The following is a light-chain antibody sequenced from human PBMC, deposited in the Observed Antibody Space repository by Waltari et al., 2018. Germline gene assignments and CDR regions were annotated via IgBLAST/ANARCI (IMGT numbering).Light chain of an antibody. Sequence: QSVLTQPPSVSAAPGQKVTISCSGSSSNIGKYYVSWYQQLPGTAPKLLIYDNNKRPSGIPDRFSGSKSGTSATLGITGRQTGDEADYYCGTWDSSLSAVVFGSGTKVTVL. CDR2: DNN. CDR3: GTWDSSLSAVV. CDR1: SSNIGKYY. V-gene: IGLV1-51*01. J-gene: IGLJ6*01.